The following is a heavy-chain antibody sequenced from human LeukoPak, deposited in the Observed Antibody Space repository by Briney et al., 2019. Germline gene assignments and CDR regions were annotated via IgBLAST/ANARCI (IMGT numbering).Heavy chain of an antibody. J-gene: IGHJ6*03. CDR3: ARATMGQQRPYYYYYYMDV. V-gene: IGHV3-48*04. Sequence: PGGSLRLSCAASGFTFSSYSMNWVRQAPGKGLEWVSYISSSGSTIYYADSVKGRFTISRDNAKNSLYLQMNSLRAEDTAVYYCARATMGQQRPYYYYYYMDVWGKGTTVTVSS. D-gene: IGHD6-13*01. CDR1: GFTFSSYS. CDR2: ISSSGSTI.